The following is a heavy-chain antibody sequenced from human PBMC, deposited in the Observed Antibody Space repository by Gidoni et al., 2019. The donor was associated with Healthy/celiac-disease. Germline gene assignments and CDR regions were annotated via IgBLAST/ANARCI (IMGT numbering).Heavy chain of an antibody. D-gene: IGHD2-15*01. CDR2: ISGSGGST. J-gene: IGHJ4*02. CDR1: GFTFSSSA. Sequence: EVQLLESGGGLVQPGGSLRLSCAASGFTFSSSAMSWVRQAPGKGLEWVSAISGSGGSTYYADSVKGRFTISRDNSKNTLYLQMNSLRAEDTAVYYCAKGPAGYCSGGSCYSPGYFDYWGQGTLVTVSS. V-gene: IGHV3-23*01. CDR3: AKGPAGYCSGGSCYSPGYFDY.